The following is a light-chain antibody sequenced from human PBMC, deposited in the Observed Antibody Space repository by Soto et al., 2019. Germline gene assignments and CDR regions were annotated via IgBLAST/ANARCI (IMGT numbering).Light chain of an antibody. Sequence: QSVLTQPASVSGSPGQSITISCTGTSSDVGGHNYVSWYQQHPGKAPKLMIYDVSNRPSGVSNRFSGSKSGNTASLTISGLQAEDEADYYCSSYTSSSTLAVFGGGTQLTVL. V-gene: IGLV2-14*01. CDR3: SSYTSSSTLAV. CDR2: DVS. J-gene: IGLJ2*01. CDR1: SSDVGGHNY.